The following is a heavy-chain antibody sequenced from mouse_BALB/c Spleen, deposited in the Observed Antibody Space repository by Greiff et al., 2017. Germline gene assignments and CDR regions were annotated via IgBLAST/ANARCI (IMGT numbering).Heavy chain of an antibody. V-gene: IGHV14-1*02. J-gene: IGHJ3*01. CDR3: ALYDAWFAY. D-gene: IGHD2-14*01. Sequence: VQLKQSGAELVRPGALVKLSCKASGFNIKDYYMHWVKQRPEQGLEWIGWIDPENGNTIYDPKFQGKASITADTSSNTAYLQLSSLTSEDTAVYYCALYDAWFAYWGQGTLVTVSA. CDR1: GFNIKDYY. CDR2: IDPENGNT.